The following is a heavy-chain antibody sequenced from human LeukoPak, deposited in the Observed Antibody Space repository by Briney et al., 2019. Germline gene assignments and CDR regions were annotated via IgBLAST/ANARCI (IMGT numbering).Heavy chain of an antibody. Sequence: GGSLRLSCAVSGLTTRNSWMSWVRQAPGKGLEWVANIDPDGSDIYYVDSVKGRFTVSRDNAKNSLYLQMNSLRVEDTATYYCVRGSSSYWGQGTPVTV. CDR2: IDPDGSDI. CDR3: VRGSSSY. V-gene: IGHV3-7*04. J-gene: IGHJ4*02. CDR1: GLTTRNSW.